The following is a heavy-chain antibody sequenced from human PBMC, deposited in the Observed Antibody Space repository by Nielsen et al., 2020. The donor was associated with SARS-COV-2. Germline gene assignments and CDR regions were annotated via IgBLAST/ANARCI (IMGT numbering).Heavy chain of an antibody. Sequence: GESLKISCAASGFTFSSYAMSWVRQAPGKGLEWVSAISGSGGSTYYADSVKGRFTISRDNSKNTLYLQMNSLRAEDTAVYYCAKDLGGTYYDFWSGYYGTWFDPWGQGTLVTVSS. D-gene: IGHD3-3*01. CDR1: GFTFSSYA. J-gene: IGHJ5*02. CDR3: AKDLGGTYYDFWSGYYGTWFDP. V-gene: IGHV3-23*01. CDR2: ISGSGGST.